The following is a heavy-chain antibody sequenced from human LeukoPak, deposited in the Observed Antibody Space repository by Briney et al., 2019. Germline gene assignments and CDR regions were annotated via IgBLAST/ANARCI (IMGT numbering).Heavy chain of an antibody. V-gene: IGHV1-2*02. CDR1: GYTFTGHY. J-gene: IGHJ4*02. Sequence: GASVKVSCKAYGYTFTGHYMHWVRQAPGQGLEWMGWINPNSGGTNYAQKFQGRVTMTRDTSIATAYMELSRLRSDDTAVYYCARDQGEMATIPDYWGQGTLVTVSS. D-gene: IGHD5-24*01. CDR3: ARDQGEMATIPDY. CDR2: INPNSGGT.